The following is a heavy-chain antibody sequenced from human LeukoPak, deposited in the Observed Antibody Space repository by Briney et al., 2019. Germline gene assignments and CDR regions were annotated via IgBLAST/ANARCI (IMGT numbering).Heavy chain of an antibody. Sequence: PSETLSLTCAVYGGSFSGYYWSWIRQPPGKGLEWIGEINRSGSTNYNPSLKSRVTISVDTSKNQFSLKLSSVTAADTAVYYCARGRYSSGWYYWGQGTLVTVSS. CDR1: GGSFSGYY. J-gene: IGHJ4*02. V-gene: IGHV4-34*01. CDR3: ARGRYSSGWYY. CDR2: INRSGST. D-gene: IGHD6-19*01.